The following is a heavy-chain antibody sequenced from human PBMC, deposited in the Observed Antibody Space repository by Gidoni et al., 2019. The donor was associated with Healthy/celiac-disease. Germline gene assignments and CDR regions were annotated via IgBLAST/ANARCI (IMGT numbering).Heavy chain of an antibody. J-gene: IGHJ2*01. D-gene: IGHD4-17*01. CDR3: ARLRRDTVTTIQWYFDL. V-gene: IGHV5-51*01. CDR2: IYPGDSDT. CDR1: GYSFTSYW. Sequence: EVQLVQSGAEVKKPGESLKISCKGSGYSFTSYWIGWVRQMPGKGLEWMGIIYPGDSDTRYSPSFQGQVTISADKSISTAYLQWSSLKASDTAMYYCARLRRDTVTTIQWYFDLWGRGTLVTVSS.